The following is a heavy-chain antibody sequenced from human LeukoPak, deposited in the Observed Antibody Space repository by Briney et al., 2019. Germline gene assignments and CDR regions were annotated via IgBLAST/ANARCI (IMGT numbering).Heavy chain of an antibody. D-gene: IGHD4-17*01. CDR2: IIPIFGTA. Sequence: SVKVSCKASGGTFSSYAISWVRQAPGQGLEWMGGIIPIFGTANYAQKFQGRVTITADESTSTAYMELSSLRSEDTAVYYCARDYGDYVRTPLDYWGQGTLVTVSS. CDR1: GGTFSSYA. J-gene: IGHJ4*02. V-gene: IGHV1-69*13. CDR3: ARDYGDYVRTPLDY.